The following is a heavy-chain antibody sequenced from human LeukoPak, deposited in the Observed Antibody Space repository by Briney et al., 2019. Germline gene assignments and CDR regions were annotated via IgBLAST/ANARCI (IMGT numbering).Heavy chain of an antibody. CDR3: ARIFIRNGYSSYFDC. V-gene: IGHV4-38-2*02. CDR1: GFSISSGHY. Sequence: SETLSLTCTVSGFSISSGHYWGWVRQPPGAGLEWIGSVYQSGTTYYNPSLKSRVTTSVDMSKNQFSLRLRPVTAADTAVYYCARIFIRNGYSSYFDCWGQGTLFTVSS. J-gene: IGHJ4*02. D-gene: IGHD5-18*01. CDR2: VYQSGTT.